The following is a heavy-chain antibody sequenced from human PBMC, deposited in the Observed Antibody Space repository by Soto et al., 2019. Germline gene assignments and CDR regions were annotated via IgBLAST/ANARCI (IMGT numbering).Heavy chain of an antibody. CDR3: AGRVGNRHYYYGMDV. CDR1: GYSFTSYW. Sequence: GEPLKISCKSSGYSFTSYWIAWVRRMPGKGLEWMGIIYPGDSDTRYSPSFQGQVTISADKFSSTAYLQWSSLKASYTAMYYCAGRVGNRHYYYGMDVWGQGTTVTVSS. D-gene: IGHD2-15*01. J-gene: IGHJ6*02. V-gene: IGHV5-51*01. CDR2: IYPGDSDT.